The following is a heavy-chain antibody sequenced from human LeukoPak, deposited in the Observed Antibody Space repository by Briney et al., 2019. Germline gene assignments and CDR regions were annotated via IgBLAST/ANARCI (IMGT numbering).Heavy chain of an antibody. D-gene: IGHD2-15*01. CDR3: AKDRISEETYNWFDP. Sequence: GGSLRLSCAASGFTFSSYGMHWVRQAPGKGLEWVAVISYDGSNKYYADSVKGRFTISRGNSKNTLYLQMNSLRAEDTAVYYCAKDRISEETYNWFDPWGQGTLVTVSS. CDR1: GFTFSSYG. J-gene: IGHJ5*02. V-gene: IGHV3-30*18. CDR2: ISYDGSNK.